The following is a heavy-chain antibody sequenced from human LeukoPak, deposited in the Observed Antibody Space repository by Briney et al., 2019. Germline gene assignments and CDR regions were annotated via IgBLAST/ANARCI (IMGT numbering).Heavy chain of an antibody. CDR3: AELGITMIGGV. V-gene: IGHV3-48*03. J-gene: IGHJ6*04. D-gene: IGHD3-10*02. CDR1: GFNFDDYG. CDR2: ISSSGSTI. Sequence: GGSLSLSCSASGFNFDDYGMNWVRQATGQGLVWVSYISSSGSTIYYADSVKGRFTISRDNAKNSLYLQMNSLRAEDTAVYYCAELGITMIGGVWGKGTTVTISS.